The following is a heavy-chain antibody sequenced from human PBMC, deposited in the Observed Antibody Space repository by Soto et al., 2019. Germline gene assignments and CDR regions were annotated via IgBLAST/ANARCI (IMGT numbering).Heavy chain of an antibody. CDR2: IYPSDSDT. CDR1: GYTFTIYW. J-gene: IGHJ4*02. V-gene: IGHV5-51*01. D-gene: IGHD4-17*01. CDR3: ARPANTVADHFDL. Sequence: GESLKISCQVSGYTFTIYWIGWVRQMPGKGLEWMGIIYPSDSDTRYSPSFQGQVAISADQSINTAYLQWDSLKASDTAIYYCARPANTVADHFDLWGQGTPVTAPQ.